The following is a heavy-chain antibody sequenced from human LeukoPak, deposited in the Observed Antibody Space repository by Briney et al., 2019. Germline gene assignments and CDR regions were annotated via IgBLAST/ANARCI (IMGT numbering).Heavy chain of an antibody. D-gene: IGHD3-22*01. CDR3: AKATLYDSSRGSFDY. J-gene: IGHJ4*02. V-gene: IGHV3-9*01. CDR2: ISWNSGSI. CDR1: GFTFDDYA. Sequence: GRSLRLSCAASGFTFDDYAMHWVRLAPGKGLEWVSGISWNSGSIGYADSVKGRFTISRDNAKNSLYLQMNSLRAEDTALYYCAKATLYDSSRGSFDYWGQGTLVTVSS.